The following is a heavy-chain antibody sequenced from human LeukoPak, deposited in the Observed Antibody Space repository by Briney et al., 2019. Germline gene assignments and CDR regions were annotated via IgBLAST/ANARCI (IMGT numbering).Heavy chain of an antibody. J-gene: IGHJ4*02. CDR2: ISNGGSI. D-gene: IGHD5-18*01. CDR3: ARDFSYGSGFDY. CDR1: GFALSSYA. Sequence: GGSLRLSCVASGFALSSYALHWVRQAPGKGLQYVSGISNGGSIDYANSVKGRFTISRDNSKNTLYLQMSSLRPEDMAVYYCARDFSYGSGFDYWGQGTLVTVSS. V-gene: IGHV3-64*01.